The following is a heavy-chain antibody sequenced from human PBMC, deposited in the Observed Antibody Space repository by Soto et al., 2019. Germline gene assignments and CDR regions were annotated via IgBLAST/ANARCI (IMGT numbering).Heavy chain of an antibody. V-gene: IGHV3-30-3*01. CDR2: ISSDGSSK. Sequence: GGSLRLSCAASGFTFSDYLLHWVRQAPGKGLEWVAVISSDGSSKYYADSVKGRFTISRDNSRNTLYLQMNSLRAEATAVYYCARDHIPFPYYFDYWGQGTLVTXS. CDR3: ARDHIPFPYYFDY. D-gene: IGHD2-2*02. J-gene: IGHJ4*02. CDR1: GFTFSDYL.